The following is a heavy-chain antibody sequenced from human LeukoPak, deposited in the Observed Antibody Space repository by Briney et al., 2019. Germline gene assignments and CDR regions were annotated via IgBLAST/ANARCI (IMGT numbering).Heavy chain of an antibody. V-gene: IGHV3-7*05. D-gene: IGHD4-17*01. Sequence: PGGSLRLSCAASGFTFSSYWMTWVRQAPGKGLEWVANIRRDGSEKKYVDSVRGRFTISRDNAKNSLYLQMNSLRAEDTAVYYCARGGTTVTGDFDYWGQGTLVTVSS. CDR2: IRRDGSEK. CDR1: GFTFSSYW. CDR3: ARGGTTVTGDFDY. J-gene: IGHJ4*02.